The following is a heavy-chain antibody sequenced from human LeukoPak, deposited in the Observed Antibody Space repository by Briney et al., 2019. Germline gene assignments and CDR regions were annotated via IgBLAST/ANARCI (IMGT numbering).Heavy chain of an antibody. CDR3: AKKEDNGYLDY. V-gene: IGHV3-23*01. CDR1: GFTFSSYG. Sequence: GGSLRLSCAASGFTFSSYGMNWVRQAPGKGLEWVSGISGSHVSTYYADSVRGRFTISRDNSKNTLYLQMNSLRAEDTAVYYCAKKEDNGYLDYWGQGTLVTVSS. D-gene: IGHD4-17*01. CDR2: ISGSHVST. J-gene: IGHJ4*02.